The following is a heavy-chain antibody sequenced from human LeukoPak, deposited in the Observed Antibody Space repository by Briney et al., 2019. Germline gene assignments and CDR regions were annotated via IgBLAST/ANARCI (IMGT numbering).Heavy chain of an antibody. V-gene: IGHV5-51*01. CDR3: ARRYCSGGSCYSSFDP. CDR2: IYPGDSDT. D-gene: IGHD2-15*01. CDR1: GYSFTSYW. Sequence: GESLKISCKGSGYSFTSYWSGWVRQMPGKGLEWMGIIYPGDSDTSYSPSFQGQATISDDKSISTAYLQWSSLKASDTAMYYCARRYCSGGSCYSSFDPWGQGTLVTVSS. J-gene: IGHJ5*02.